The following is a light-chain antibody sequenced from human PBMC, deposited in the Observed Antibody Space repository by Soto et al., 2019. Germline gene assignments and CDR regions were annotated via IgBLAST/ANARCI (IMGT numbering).Light chain of an antibody. J-gene: IGKJ1*01. CDR2: GAS. V-gene: IGKV3-20*01. CDR1: QSVSSNY. Sequence: EIVLTQSPGTLSLSPGERATLSCRASQSVSSNYLAWYQQKPGQAPRPLIYGASSRATGIPDRFSGSGAGTDFTLTISRLESEDFAVYYCQQYGSSPSTLGPGTKVDIK. CDR3: QQYGSSPST.